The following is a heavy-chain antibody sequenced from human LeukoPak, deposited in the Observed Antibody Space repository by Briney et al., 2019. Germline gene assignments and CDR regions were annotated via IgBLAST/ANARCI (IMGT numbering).Heavy chain of an antibody. V-gene: IGHV3-7*01. D-gene: IGHD3-22*01. CDR2: IKQDGSEK. CDR1: GFTFSSYW. Sequence: PGGSLRLSGAASGFTFSSYWMSWVRQAPGKGLEWVANIKQDGSEKYYVDSVKGRFTISRDNAKNSLYLQMNSLRAEDTAVYYCARDENLYYDSSGLRYWGQGTLVTVSS. CDR3: ARDENLYYDSSGLRY. J-gene: IGHJ4*02.